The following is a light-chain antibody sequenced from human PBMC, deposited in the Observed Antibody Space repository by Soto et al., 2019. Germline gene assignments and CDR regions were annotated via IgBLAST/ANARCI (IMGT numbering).Light chain of an antibody. Sequence: VLPTSPATLSLSPGERATLSCRASQSVSSYLAWYQQKPGQAPRLLIYDTSYRATGIPARFSGSGSGTDFTLTISMQQAEYLTVYCHQRHNNYNTFGRGTRLDI. CDR2: DTS. CDR1: QSVSSY. J-gene: IGKJ5*01. V-gene: IGKV3-11*01. CDR3: QRHNNYNT.